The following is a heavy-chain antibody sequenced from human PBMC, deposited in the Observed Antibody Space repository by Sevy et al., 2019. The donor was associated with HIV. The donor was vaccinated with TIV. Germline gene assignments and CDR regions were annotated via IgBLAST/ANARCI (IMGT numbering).Heavy chain of an antibody. Sequence: SETLSLTCTVSGGPISSGAYYWNWFRQHPGKGLEWIGYIFYSGSTYYNPSLKSRLTISIDTSKNQFSLKLSSVSGADTAVYYCARGAAVAGSFYFDYWGQGTLVTVSS. CDR1: GGPISSGAYY. D-gene: IGHD6-19*01. V-gene: IGHV4-31*03. CDR3: ARGAAVAGSFYFDY. J-gene: IGHJ4*02. CDR2: IFYSGST.